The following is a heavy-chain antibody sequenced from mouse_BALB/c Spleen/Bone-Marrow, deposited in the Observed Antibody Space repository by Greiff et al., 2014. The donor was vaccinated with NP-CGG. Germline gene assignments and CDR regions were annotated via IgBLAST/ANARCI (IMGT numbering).Heavy chain of an antibody. CDR2: INPSNGGT. CDR1: GYTFTSYY. D-gene: IGHD2-1*01. CDR3: TRSNGNWFAY. Sequence: VQLQQSGAELVKPGASVKLSCKASGYTFTSYYMYWVKQRPGQGLEWIGEINPSNGGTNFNEKFKSKATLTVDKSSSTAYMQLSSLTSEDSAVYYCTRSNGNWFAYWGQGTLDTVSA. J-gene: IGHJ3*01. V-gene: IGHV1S81*02.